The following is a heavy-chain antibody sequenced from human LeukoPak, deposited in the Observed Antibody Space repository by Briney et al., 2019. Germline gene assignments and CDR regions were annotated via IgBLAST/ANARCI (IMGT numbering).Heavy chain of an antibody. D-gene: IGHD3-16*01. V-gene: IGHV4-31*03. CDR1: GGSISSGCYY. CDR3: ARDWGAGNWFDP. CDR2: IYYSGST. Sequence: PSETLSLTCTVSGGSISSGCYYWSWIPPHPGKGLEWIGYIYYSGSTYYNPSLKSRVTISVDTSKHQFSLKLSSVTAADTAVYYCARDWGAGNWFDPWGQGTLVTVSS. J-gene: IGHJ5*02.